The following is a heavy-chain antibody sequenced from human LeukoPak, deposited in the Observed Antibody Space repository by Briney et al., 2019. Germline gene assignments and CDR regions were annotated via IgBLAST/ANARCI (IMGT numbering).Heavy chain of an antibody. V-gene: IGHV4-39*07. Sequence: SETLSLTCTVSGGSISSNYWAWIRQPPGKGLEWIGSIHYSGSTYYNPSLQSRVTISIDTSKNQFSLKLRFVTAADTAVYYCARVRCSSGSCSYYYYYYYMDVWGKGTTVTISS. CDR1: GGSISSNY. CDR3: ARVRCSSGSCSYYYYYYYMDV. D-gene: IGHD2-15*01. J-gene: IGHJ6*03. CDR2: IHYSGST.